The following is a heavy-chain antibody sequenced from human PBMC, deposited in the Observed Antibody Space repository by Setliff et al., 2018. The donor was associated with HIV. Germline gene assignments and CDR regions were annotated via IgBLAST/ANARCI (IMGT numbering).Heavy chain of an antibody. D-gene: IGHD6-19*01. CDR2: MSYDGRNK. CDR3: ARGPPGSSIGWYVGY. V-gene: IGHV3-30*04. CDR1: GFTFSTSA. J-gene: IGHJ4*02. Sequence: GGSLRLSCAASGFTFSTSAMHWVRQAPGKGLEWVAVMSYDGRNKYFADSVKGRFTISRDNSKNTLYLQMSSLRAEDTAVYYCARGPPGSSIGWYVGYWGQGTLVTVSS.